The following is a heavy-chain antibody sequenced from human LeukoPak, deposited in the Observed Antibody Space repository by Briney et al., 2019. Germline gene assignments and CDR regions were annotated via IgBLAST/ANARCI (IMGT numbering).Heavy chain of an antibody. D-gene: IGHD6-6*01. CDR1: GGTFSSYA. J-gene: IGHJ6*02. CDR2: IIPIFGTA. V-gene: IGHV1-69*13. Sequence: SVKVSCKASGGTFSSYAISWVRQAPGQGLEWMGGIIPIFGTANYARKFQGRVTITADESTSTAYMELSSLRSEDTAVYYCAANFLYSSSSGQNYYGMDVWGQGTTVTVSS. CDR3: AANFLYSSSSGQNYYGMDV.